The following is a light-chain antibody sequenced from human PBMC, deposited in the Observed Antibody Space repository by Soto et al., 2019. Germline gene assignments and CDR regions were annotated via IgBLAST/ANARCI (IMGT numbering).Light chain of an antibody. CDR2: AAS. V-gene: IGKV1-27*01. CDR1: QGISNY. J-gene: IGKJ3*01. CDR3: QKYNSARRGLT. Sequence: DIQMTQSPSSLSASVGDRVTITCRASQGISNYLAWYQQKPGKVPKLLIYAASTLQSGVPSRFSGSGSGTDFTLTISSLQPEDVATYYCQKYNSARRGLTFGPGTKVDIK.